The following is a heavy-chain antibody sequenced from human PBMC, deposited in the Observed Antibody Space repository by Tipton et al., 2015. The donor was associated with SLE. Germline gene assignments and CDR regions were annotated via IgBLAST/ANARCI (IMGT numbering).Heavy chain of an antibody. J-gene: IGHJ4*02. Sequence: LRLSCAVSSYSISNDSWWGWIRQPPGKGLEWIGYFYYSGATYYNPSLQSRVTMSADTSKNQFSLKLNSVTAVDTAIYYCARSLGAGFCSGGNCFEPLDYWGQGILVTVSS. CDR2: FYYSGAT. CDR3: ARSLGAGFCSGGNCFEPLDY. D-gene: IGHD2-15*01. V-gene: IGHV4-28*01. CDR1: SYSISNDSW.